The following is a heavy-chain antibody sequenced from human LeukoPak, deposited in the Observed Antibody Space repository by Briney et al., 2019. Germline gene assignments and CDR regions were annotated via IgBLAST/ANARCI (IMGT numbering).Heavy chain of an antibody. CDR1: GGSISSYY. V-gene: IGHV4-38-2*02. Sequence: SETLSLTCTVSGGSISSYYWGWIRQPPGKGLEWIGSIYHSGRTYYNPSLKSRVTISLDTSKNQFSLKLSSVTAADTAVYYCARSSSGYLRYYFDYWGQGTLVTVSS. J-gene: IGHJ4*02. D-gene: IGHD3-22*01. CDR2: IYHSGRT. CDR3: ARSSSGYLRYYFDY.